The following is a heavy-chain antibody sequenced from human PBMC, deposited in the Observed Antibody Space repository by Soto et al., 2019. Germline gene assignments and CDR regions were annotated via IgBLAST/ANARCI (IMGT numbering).Heavy chain of an antibody. J-gene: IGHJ4*02. D-gene: IGHD6-19*01. Sequence: QVQLRESGPGLVKPSGTLSLNCDVSGASTSTNWWSWVRQSPGAGLEWIAEVYHNGRTNYNQSLEGRATISMDTSDNHLSLSLTSVTAADTAVYYCARHIGVPGTRGFDYWGQGTLVTVSS. V-gene: IGHV4-4*02. CDR2: VYHNGRT. CDR3: ARHIGVPGTRGFDY. CDR1: GASTSTNW.